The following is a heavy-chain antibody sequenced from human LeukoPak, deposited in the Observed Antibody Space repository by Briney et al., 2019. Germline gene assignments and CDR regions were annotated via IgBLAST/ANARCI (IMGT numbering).Heavy chain of an antibody. D-gene: IGHD5-24*01. J-gene: IGHJ3*02. V-gene: IGHV1-46*01. CDR1: GYTFTSYY. CDR2: INPSGGST. CDR3: ARVRDGYNDAYDI. Sequence: ASVKVSCKASGYTFTSYYMHWVRQAPGQGLEWMGIINPSGGSTSYAQKFQGRVTMTRDMSTSTVYMELSSLRSEDTAIYYCARVRDGYNDAYDIWGQGTMVTVSS.